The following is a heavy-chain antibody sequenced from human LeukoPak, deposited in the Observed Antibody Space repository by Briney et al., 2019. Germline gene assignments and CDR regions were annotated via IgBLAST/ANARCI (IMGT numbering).Heavy chain of an antibody. V-gene: IGHV3-20*04. Sequence: GSLRLSCAASGFTFDDYGMSWVRQAPGKGLEWVSGINWNGGSTGYADSVKGRFTISRDNAKNSLYLQMNSLRAEDTAVYYCAELGITMIGGVWGKGTTVTISS. J-gene: IGHJ6*04. CDR2: INWNGGST. CDR1: GFTFDDYG. CDR3: AELGITMIGGV. D-gene: IGHD3-10*02.